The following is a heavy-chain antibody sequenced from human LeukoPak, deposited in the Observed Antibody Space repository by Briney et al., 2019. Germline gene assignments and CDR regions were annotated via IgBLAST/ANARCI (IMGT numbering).Heavy chain of an antibody. V-gene: IGHV4-4*02. Sequence: SETLSLTCDVSGGSRINAGWWSWVRQPPGKGLEWIGEIFHSGSTKYNPSLESRVTISVDKSNHQFTLEMNSVTAADTAIYYCARDLGYYYGLDIWSRGTTVTVSS. J-gene: IGHJ6*02. CDR2: IFHSGST. CDR3: ARDLGYYYGLDI. CDR1: GGSRINAGW. D-gene: IGHD3-16*01.